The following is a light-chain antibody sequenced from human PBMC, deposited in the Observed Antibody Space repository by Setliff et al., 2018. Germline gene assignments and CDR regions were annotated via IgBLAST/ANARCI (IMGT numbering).Light chain of an antibody. CDR1: SSDVGGYNY. V-gene: IGLV2-14*03. CDR3: SSYTSSSTWV. CDR2: DVS. J-gene: IGLJ1*01. Sequence: QSVLTQPASVSGSPGQSITISCTGTSSDVGGYNYVSWYQQHPGKAPKLMIYDVSKRPSGVSNRFSGSKSGNTASLTISGLQAEDEADYYCSSYTSSSTWVFGTGTKVTV.